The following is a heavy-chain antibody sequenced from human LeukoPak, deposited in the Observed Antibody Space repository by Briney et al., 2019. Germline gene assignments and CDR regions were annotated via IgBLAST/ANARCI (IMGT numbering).Heavy chain of an antibody. CDR2: ISPSGGST. J-gene: IGHJ5*02. CDR1: GYTFTSNY. CDR3: ARDNSVGDYAWWFDP. Sequence: GASVKVSCKAFGYTFTSNYMHWVRQAPGQGPEWMGVISPSGGSTTYAQKFRGRVTMTRDLSTSTDYMELSSLRSDDTAVYFCARDNSVGDYAWWFDPWGQGTLVTVSS. V-gene: IGHV1-46*01. D-gene: IGHD1-26*01.